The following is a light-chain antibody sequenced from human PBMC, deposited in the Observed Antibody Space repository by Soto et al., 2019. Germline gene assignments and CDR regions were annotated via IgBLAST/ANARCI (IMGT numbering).Light chain of an antibody. J-gene: IGKJ5*01. CDR1: QSVSNSY. Sequence: EIVLTQSPGTLSLSPGERATLSCRASQSVSNSYLAWYQQKPGQPLRLLIYGASSRATGIPDRFSGSGSRTDFTLTISRLEPEDFAVYYCQQYDSSTPHTFGQGTRLDFK. CDR2: GAS. CDR3: QQYDSSTPHT. V-gene: IGKV3-20*01.